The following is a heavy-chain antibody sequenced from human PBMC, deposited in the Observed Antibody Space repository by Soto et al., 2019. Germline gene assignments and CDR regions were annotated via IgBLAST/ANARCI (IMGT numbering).Heavy chain of an antibody. D-gene: IGHD3-22*01. V-gene: IGHV4-34*01. CDR2: INHSGST. CDR3: ARGGHYYDSSGYYWNPFNY. J-gene: IGHJ4*02. CDR1: GGSFSGYY. Sequence: SETLSLTCAVYGGSFSGYYWSWIRQPPGKGLEWIGEINHSGSTNYNPSLKSRVTISVDTSKNQFSLKLSSVTAADTAVYYCARGGHYYDSSGYYWNPFNYWGQGTVVTVSS.